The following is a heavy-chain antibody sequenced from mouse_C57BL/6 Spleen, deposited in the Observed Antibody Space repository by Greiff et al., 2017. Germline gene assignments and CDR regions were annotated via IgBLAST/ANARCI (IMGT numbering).Heavy chain of an antibody. CDR3: AREGRLLRYFDV. J-gene: IGHJ1*03. V-gene: IGHV5-16*01. D-gene: IGHD2-3*01. Sequence: VQLMESEGGLVQPGSSMKLSCTASGFTFSDYYMAWVRQVPEKGLEWVANINYDGSSTYYLDSLKSRFIISRDNAKNILYLQMSSLKSEDTATYYGAREGRLLRYFDVWGTGTTVTVSS. CDR2: INYDGSST. CDR1: GFTFSDYY.